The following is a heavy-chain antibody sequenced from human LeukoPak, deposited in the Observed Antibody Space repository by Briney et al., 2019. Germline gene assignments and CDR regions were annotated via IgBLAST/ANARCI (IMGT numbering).Heavy chain of an antibody. J-gene: IGHJ2*01. CDR2: IYYSGST. CDR1: GGSISSSSYY. D-gene: IGHD2-2*01. Sequence: SETLSLTCTVSGGSISSSSYYWGWIRQPPGKGLEWIGSIYYSGSTYYNPSLKSRVTISVDTSKNQFSLKLSSVTAADTAVYYCARDGNPADWYFDLWGRGILVTVSS. CDR3: ARDGNPADWYFDL. V-gene: IGHV4-39*07.